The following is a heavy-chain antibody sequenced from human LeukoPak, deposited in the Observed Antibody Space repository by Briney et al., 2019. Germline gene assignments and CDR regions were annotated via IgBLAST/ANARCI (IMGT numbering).Heavy chain of an antibody. V-gene: IGHV3-30*03. Sequence: GGSLRLSCAASGFTFSSYGMHWVRQAPGKGLEWVAVISYDGSNKYYADSVKGRFTISRDNSKDTLYLQMNSLRADDTAVYYCASSRGYGYGPFDYWGQGTLVTVSS. J-gene: IGHJ4*02. CDR1: GFTFSSYG. CDR2: ISYDGSNK. D-gene: IGHD5-18*01. CDR3: ASSRGYGYGPFDY.